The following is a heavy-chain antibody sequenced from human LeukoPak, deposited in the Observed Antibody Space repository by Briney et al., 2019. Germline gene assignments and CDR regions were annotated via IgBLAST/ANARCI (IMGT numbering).Heavy chain of an antibody. V-gene: IGHV3-48*01. CDR2: ISDSGSDT. CDR1: GFTVSTYR. CDR3: TRAFDY. J-gene: IGHJ4*02. Sequence: QPGGSLRLSCAASGFTVSTYRMNWVRQAPGKRLEWLSYISDSGSDTFYADSVKGRLTISRDNARNSLYLQMNSLGAEDTPVYYCTRAFDYRGQGTLVTVSS.